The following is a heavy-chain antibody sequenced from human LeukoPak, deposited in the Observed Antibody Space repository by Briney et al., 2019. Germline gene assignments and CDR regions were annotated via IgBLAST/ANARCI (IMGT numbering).Heavy chain of an antibody. Sequence: SETLSLTCTVSGGSISSYYWSWIRQPPGKGLEWIGYIYYSGSTYYNPSLKSRVTISVDTSKNQFSLKLSSVTAADTAVYYCASRHYYDSSGYYYGLDYWGQGTLVTVSS. CDR2: IYYSGST. J-gene: IGHJ4*02. CDR3: ASRHYYDSSGYYYGLDY. D-gene: IGHD3-22*01. V-gene: IGHV4-59*08. CDR1: GGSISSYY.